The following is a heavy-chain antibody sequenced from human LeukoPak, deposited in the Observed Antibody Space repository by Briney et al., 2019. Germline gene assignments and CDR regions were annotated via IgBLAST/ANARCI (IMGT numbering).Heavy chain of an antibody. J-gene: IGHJ6*02. V-gene: IGHV4-59*08. CDR2: IYYSGST. D-gene: IGHD6-19*01. Sequence: SETLSLTCTVSGGSISSYYWSWIRQPPGKGLEWIGYIYYSGSTNYNPSLKSRVTISVDTSKNQFSLKLSSVTAADTAVYYCARGIAVAGTYYYYYGMDVWAKGPRPPSP. CDR1: GGSISSYY. CDR3: ARGIAVAGTYYYYYGMDV.